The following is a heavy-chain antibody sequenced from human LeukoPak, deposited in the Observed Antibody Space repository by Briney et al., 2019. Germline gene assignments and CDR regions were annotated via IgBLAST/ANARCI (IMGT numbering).Heavy chain of an antibody. CDR2: IFFTGNT. Sequence: PSETLSLTCTVSGGSISSYYWSWIRQPPGEALQWIGYIFFTGNTNYNPSLRSRVTISIDTSKNQFSLQLNSVTAADTAVYYCAREAGRWLLCDYWGQGTLVTVSS. CDR3: AREAGRWLLCDY. V-gene: IGHV4-59*12. CDR1: GGSISSYY. D-gene: IGHD5-24*01. J-gene: IGHJ4*02.